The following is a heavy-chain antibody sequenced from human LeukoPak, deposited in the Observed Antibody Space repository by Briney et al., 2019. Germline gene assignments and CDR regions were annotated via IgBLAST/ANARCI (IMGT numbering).Heavy chain of an antibody. CDR1: GGSFSGYY. D-gene: IGHD1-7*01. V-gene: IGHV3-7*01. CDR2: IKQDGSDK. J-gene: IGHJ4*02. Sequence: PSETLSLTCAVYGGSFSGYYWSWIRQPPGKGLEWVANIKQDGSDKYYLDSVKGRFTISRDNAKNSLYLQMNSLRAEDTAVYYCARMNYVSTGWGAPFDYWGQGTLVTVSS. CDR3: ARMNYVSTGWGAPFDY.